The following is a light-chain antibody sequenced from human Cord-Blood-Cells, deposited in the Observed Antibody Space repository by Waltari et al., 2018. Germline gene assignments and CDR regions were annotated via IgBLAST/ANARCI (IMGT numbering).Light chain of an antibody. V-gene: IGLV1-40*01. CDR2: GNS. Sequence: QSVLTQPPSVSGAPGQRVPISCTGSSHNIGAGYDVQWSQQLPGPAPKLLIYGNSNRPSGVPDRFSGSKSGTSASLAITGLQAEDEADYYCQSYDSSLSGWVFGGGTKLTVL. CDR1: SHNIGAGYD. CDR3: QSYDSSLSGWV. J-gene: IGLJ3*02.